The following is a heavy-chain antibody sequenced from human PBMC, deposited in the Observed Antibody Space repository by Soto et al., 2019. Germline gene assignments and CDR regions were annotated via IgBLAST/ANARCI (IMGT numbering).Heavy chain of an antibody. CDR2: IIPTIGTT. Sequence: QVQLVQSGAEVKKPGSSVKVSCKASGDTFTIFAISWVRQAPGQGLEWMGGIIPTIGTTNYAQRFQGRITLTGDESTGTAYMELSSLKSEDTAVYYCARDLGSGSDPGDYWGQGTLVTVSS. J-gene: IGHJ4*02. CDR1: GDTFTIFA. V-gene: IGHV1-69*12. D-gene: IGHD5-12*01. CDR3: ARDLGSGSDPGDY.